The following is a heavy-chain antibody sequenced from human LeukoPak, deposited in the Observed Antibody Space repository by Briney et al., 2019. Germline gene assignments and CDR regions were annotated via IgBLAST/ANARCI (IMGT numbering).Heavy chain of an antibody. V-gene: IGHV1-8*01. CDR1: GYSFNTYE. J-gene: IGHJ5*02. CDR2: VNPNSGDT. CDR3: SRGPRFDP. Sequence: ASVKVSCKNSGYSFNTYEINWVRQATGQGLEWMGWVNPNSGDTDYAQKFQGRLTMTRNTSISTAYMELSGLRLEDTAVYYCSRGPRFDPWGQGTQVTVSS.